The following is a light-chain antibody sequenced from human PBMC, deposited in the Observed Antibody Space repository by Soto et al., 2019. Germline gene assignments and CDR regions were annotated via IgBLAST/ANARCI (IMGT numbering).Light chain of an antibody. CDR2: DAS. V-gene: IGKV3-15*01. J-gene: IGKJ5*01. CDR3: QQYNNWPLIT. Sequence: EIVLTQSPASLSLSPGDRATLPCSASQSVPRNLAWYQQRPGQAPRLLIYDASTRATGIPARFSGSGSGTEFTLTISSLQSEDFAVYYCQQYNNWPLITFGQGTRLEIK. CDR1: QSVPRN.